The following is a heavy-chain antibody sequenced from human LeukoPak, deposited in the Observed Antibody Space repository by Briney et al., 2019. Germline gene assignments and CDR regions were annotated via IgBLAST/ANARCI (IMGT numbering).Heavy chain of an antibody. CDR2: INPNSGGT. Sequence: ASVKVSCKASGYTFTGYYMHCVRQAPGQGLEWMGWINPNSGGTNYAQKFQGRVTMTRDTSISTAYMELSRLRSDDTAVYYCARAASPVLDAFDIWGQGTMVTVSS. J-gene: IGHJ3*02. CDR3: ARAASPVLDAFDI. CDR1: GYTFTGYY. V-gene: IGHV1-2*02.